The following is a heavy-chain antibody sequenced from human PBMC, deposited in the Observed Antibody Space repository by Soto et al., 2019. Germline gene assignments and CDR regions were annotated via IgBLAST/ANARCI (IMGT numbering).Heavy chain of an antibody. J-gene: IGHJ3*02. V-gene: IGHV4-30-2*01. CDR3: ARAPPMVRGVGAFDI. Sequence: SETLSLTCAVSGGSISSGGYSWSWIRQPPGKGLEWIGYIYHSGSTYYNPSLKSRVTISVDGSKNQFSLKLSSVTAADTAVYYCARAPPMVRGVGAFDIWGQGTMVTVSS. CDR2: IYHSGST. D-gene: IGHD3-10*01. CDR1: GGSISSGGYS.